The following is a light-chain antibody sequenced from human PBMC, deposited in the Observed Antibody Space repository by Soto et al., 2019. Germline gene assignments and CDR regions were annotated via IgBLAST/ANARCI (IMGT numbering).Light chain of an antibody. CDR1: SSDVGAYNY. V-gene: IGLV2-14*01. CDR3: CSFTSITTYV. Sequence: QSVLTQPASVSGSLGQSITMSCTGTSSDVGAYNYVSWYQQQPGKAPKLMISEVSNRPSGVSNRFSAPKSVNTPSLIISGLQAEDEADYYCCSFTSITTYVFGTGTKVTVL. J-gene: IGLJ1*01. CDR2: EVS.